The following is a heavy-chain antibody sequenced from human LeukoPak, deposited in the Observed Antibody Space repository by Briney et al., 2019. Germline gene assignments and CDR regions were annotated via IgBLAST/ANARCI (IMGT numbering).Heavy chain of an antibody. J-gene: IGHJ3*02. Sequence: GGSPRLSCAASGFTFSSYAMHWVREAPGKGLEGVAVISYDGSNKYYADSVKGRFTISRDNSKNTLYLQMNSLRAEDTAVYYCARWFIRETIWFGELLGAFDIWGQGTMVTVSS. D-gene: IGHD3-10*01. CDR1: GFTFSSYA. CDR2: ISYDGSNK. CDR3: ARWFIRETIWFGELLGAFDI. V-gene: IGHV3-30*04.